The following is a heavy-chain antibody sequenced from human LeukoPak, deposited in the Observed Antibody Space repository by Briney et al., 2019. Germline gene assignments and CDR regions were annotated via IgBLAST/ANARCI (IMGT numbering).Heavy chain of an antibody. V-gene: IGHV3-21*01. CDR1: GFTFSSYS. Sequence: PGGSLRLSCAASGFTFSSYSMNWVRQAPGKGPEWVSSISSSSSYIYYADSVKGRFTISRDNAKNSLYLQMNSLRAEDTAVYYCARDASVVVPAANRAYYYYYMGVWGKGTTVTVSS. J-gene: IGHJ6*03. D-gene: IGHD2-2*01. CDR3: ARDASVVVPAANRAYYYYYMGV. CDR2: ISSSSSYI.